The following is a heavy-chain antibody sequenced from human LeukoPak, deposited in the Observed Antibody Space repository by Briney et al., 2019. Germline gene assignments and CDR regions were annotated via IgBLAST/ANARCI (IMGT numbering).Heavy chain of an antibody. CDR2: INSDGNTT. CDR1: GFTFSNYW. J-gene: IGHJ4*02. CDR3: ARLLSRLPPDPVDH. D-gene: IGHD2-15*01. V-gene: IGHV3-74*01. Sequence: GGSLRLSCAASGFTFSNYWMHWVRQAAGKGLVWVSRINSDGNTTSCADSVKGRFTISRDNAKNTVHLQTNSVRAEDTAVYYCARLLSRLPPDPVDHWGQGTLVTVSS.